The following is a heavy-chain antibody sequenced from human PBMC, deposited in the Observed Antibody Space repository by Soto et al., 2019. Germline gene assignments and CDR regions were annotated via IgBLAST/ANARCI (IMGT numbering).Heavy chain of an antibody. CDR1: GGSISSYY. V-gene: IGHV4-59*01. CDR2: IYYSGRT. CDR3: ARSDGRY. J-gene: IGHJ4*02. Sequence: SQTLSLTRTVAGGSISSYYWSWIRQPQGKGLEWIGYIYYSGRTNYNPSLKSRVIISVVTAKSQFSLKLSSVTAADTAVYYCARSDGRYWGQGTLVTVSS.